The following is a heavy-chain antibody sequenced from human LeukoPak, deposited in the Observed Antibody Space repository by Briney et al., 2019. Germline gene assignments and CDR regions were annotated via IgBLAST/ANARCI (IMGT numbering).Heavy chain of an antibody. CDR1: GYTFTGYY. CDR3: ARGYYDSSGYPH. Sequence: ASVKVSCKASGYTFTGYYMHWVRQAPGQGLEWMGWINPNSGGTNYAQKFQGRVTMTRDTSISTVYMELRSLRSDDTAVYYCARGYYDSSGYPHWGQGTLVTVSS. CDR2: INPNSGGT. J-gene: IGHJ4*02. D-gene: IGHD3-22*01. V-gene: IGHV1-2*02.